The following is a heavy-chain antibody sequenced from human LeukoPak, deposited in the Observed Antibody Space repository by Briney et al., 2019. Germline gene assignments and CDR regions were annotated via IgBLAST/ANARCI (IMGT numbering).Heavy chain of an antibody. Sequence: PGASLRLSCAASGFTFSSYAMSWVRQAPGKGLEWVSAISGSGGSTYYADSVKGRFTTSRDNSKNTLYLQMNSLRAEDTAVYYCAKAYSYGYRAFDYWGQGTLVTVSS. J-gene: IGHJ4*02. V-gene: IGHV3-23*01. D-gene: IGHD5-18*01. CDR1: GFTFSSYA. CDR2: ISGSGGST. CDR3: AKAYSYGYRAFDY.